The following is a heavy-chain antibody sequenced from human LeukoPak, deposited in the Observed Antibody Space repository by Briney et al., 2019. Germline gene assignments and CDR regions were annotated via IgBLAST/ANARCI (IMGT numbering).Heavy chain of an antibody. J-gene: IGHJ4*02. CDR2: ISDNGAVT. Sequence: PGRSLRLSCAASGLSSSMYSMSWIRQAAGKGLEWVSVISDNGAVTFYGDSVKGRFTISRDNSKNTLYLQMSSLRVEDTAVYYCARKYASGTYPLDYWGQGTLVTVSS. CDR3: ARKYASGTYPLDY. V-gene: IGHV3-23*01. D-gene: IGHD3-10*01. CDR1: GLSSSMYS.